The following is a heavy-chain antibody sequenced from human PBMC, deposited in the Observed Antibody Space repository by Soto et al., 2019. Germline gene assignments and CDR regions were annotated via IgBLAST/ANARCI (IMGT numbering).Heavy chain of an antibody. CDR3: ARDRQSIAVAGDNWFDH. CDR2: TYYRSKWYN. J-gene: IGHJ5*02. Sequence: PSQTLSLTCAISGDSVSSNSSAWNWISQSPSRGLEWLGRTYYRSKWYNDYAVSVKSRITINPDTSKNQFSLQLNSVTPEDTAVYYCARDRQSIAVAGDNWFDHWGQGTLVTVS. CDR1: GDSVSSNSSA. D-gene: IGHD6-19*01. V-gene: IGHV6-1*01.